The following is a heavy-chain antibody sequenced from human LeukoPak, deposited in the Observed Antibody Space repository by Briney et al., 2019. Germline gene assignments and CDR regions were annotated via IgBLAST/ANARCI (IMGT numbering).Heavy chain of an antibody. D-gene: IGHD2-2*01. CDR1: GFTFSNAW. Sequence: PGGSLRLSCKASGFTFSNAWMSWVRQAPGKGLGWVGRIRSKANGGTADYAAPVIGRFTISRDDSRNMLYLQMSSLKTEDTAVYYCTKSLDCSRTTCDSWGQGTLVTVSS. V-gene: IGHV3-15*01. CDR3: TKSLDCSRTTCDS. J-gene: IGHJ5*01. CDR2: IRSKANGGTA.